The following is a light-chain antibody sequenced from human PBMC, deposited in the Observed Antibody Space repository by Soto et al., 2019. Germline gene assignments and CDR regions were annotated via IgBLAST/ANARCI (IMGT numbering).Light chain of an antibody. CDR3: QQRNNWPPEIT. J-gene: IGKJ5*01. Sequence: EIVMTQSPATLSVSPGETATLSCRASQSVSSKLAWYQQKPGQAPRLLIYDASNRATGIPARFSGSGSGTDFTLTISSLEPEDFAVYYCQQRNNWPPEITFGQGTRLEIK. CDR2: DAS. CDR1: QSVSSK. V-gene: IGKV3-11*01.